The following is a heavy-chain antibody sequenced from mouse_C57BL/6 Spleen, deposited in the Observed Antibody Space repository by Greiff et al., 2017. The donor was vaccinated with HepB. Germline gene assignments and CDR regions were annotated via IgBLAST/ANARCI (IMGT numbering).Heavy chain of an antibody. CDR1: GYTFTDYE. D-gene: IGHD2-5*01. J-gene: IGHJ2*01. CDR2: IDPETGGT. Sequence: QVQLQQSGAELVRPGASVTLSCKASGYTFTDYEMHWVKQTPVHGLEWIGAIDPETGGTAYNQKFKGKAILTADKSSSTAYMELRSLTSEDSAVYYCARRGYSIYSYYFDYWGQGTTLAVSS. CDR3: ARRGYSIYSYYFDY. V-gene: IGHV1-15*01.